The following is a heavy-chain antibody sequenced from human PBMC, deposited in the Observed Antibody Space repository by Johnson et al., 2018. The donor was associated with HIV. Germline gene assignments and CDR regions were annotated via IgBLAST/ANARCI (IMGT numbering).Heavy chain of an antibody. Sequence: QVQLVESGGGVVQPGRSLRLSCAASGFTFSSFGMHWVRQAPGKGLEWVAVVSDHGRTTYFADSVKGRFTISRDNSKNTLYLQMNNLRPEDTALYYCARALRVVVVAATFDAFDIWGQGTMVTVSS. CDR2: VSDHGRTT. CDR3: ARALRVVVVAATFDAFDI. V-gene: IGHV3-30*03. D-gene: IGHD2-15*01. J-gene: IGHJ3*02. CDR1: GFTFSSFG.